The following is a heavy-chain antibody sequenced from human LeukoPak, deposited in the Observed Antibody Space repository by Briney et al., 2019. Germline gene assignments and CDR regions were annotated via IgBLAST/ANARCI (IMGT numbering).Heavy chain of an antibody. CDR1: GGSISSSY. CDR3: ARGYYDSRGDSNPFDI. Sequence: PSETLSLTCTVSGGSISSSYWSWIRQPPGRGLEWIADISHSGSTNYNPSLKSRVSISLDASKNQFSLKLTSVTAADTAIYYCARGYYDSRGDSNPFDIWGQGTMVTVSS. D-gene: IGHD3-22*01. J-gene: IGHJ3*02. V-gene: IGHV4-59*01. CDR2: ISHSGST.